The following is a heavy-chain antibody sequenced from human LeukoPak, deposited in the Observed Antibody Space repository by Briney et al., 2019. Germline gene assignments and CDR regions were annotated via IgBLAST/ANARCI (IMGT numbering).Heavy chain of an antibody. D-gene: IGHD3-9*01. CDR1: GGSISSSSYY. CDR2: IYYSGST. V-gene: IGHV4-39*07. Sequence: SETLSLTCTVSGGSISSSSYYWGWIRQPPGKGLEWIGSIYYSGSTYYNPSLKSRVTISVDTSKNQFSLKLSSVTAADTAVYYCASRAPSYYDILTGYPKSLPNYFDYWGQGTLVTVSS. CDR3: ASRAPSYYDILTGYPKSLPNYFDY. J-gene: IGHJ4*02.